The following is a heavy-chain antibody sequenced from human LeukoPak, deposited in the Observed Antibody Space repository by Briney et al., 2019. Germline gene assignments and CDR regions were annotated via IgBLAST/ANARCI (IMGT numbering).Heavy chain of an antibody. CDR3: AAGTRCSDF. D-gene: IGHD6-13*01. CDR1: GGSISSGGYY. J-gene: IGHJ4*02. V-gene: IGHV4-31*03. CDR2: IYYSGST. Sequence: SETLSLTCTVSGGSISSGGYYWSWIRQHPGKGLEWIGYIYYSGSTYYNPSLKSRLTISLDTSKNQFSLKLSSVTAADTAVHYCAAGTRCSDFWGQGTLVTVSS.